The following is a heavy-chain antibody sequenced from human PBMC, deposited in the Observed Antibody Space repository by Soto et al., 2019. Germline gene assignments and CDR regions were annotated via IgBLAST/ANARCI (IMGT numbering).Heavy chain of an antibody. CDR1: GGTFSSYT. CDR2: IIPILGIA. V-gene: IGHV1-69*02. J-gene: IGHJ4*02. Sequence: GASVKVSCKASGGTFSSYTISWVRQAPGQGLEWMGRIIPILGIANYAQKFQGRDTNTADKSTSTAYMELSSLSSEDTAVYYCAKERPELPGNYWGQGTLVTVSS. D-gene: IGHD1-26*01. CDR3: AKERPELPGNY.